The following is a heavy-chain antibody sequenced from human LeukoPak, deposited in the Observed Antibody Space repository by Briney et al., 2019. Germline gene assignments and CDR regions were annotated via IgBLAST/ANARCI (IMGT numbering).Heavy chain of an antibody. V-gene: IGHV3-7*01. CDR1: GFTYNRDW. D-gene: IGHD6-19*01. CDR2: IKEDGSEK. CDR3: ATKEPSTSGWSY. J-gene: IGHJ4*02. Sequence: GGSLRLSCTASGFTYNRDWTAWVRQAPGKGLEWVANIKEDGSEKNYVDSVKGRFTMSRDNAENSVYLQMNDLRAEDTGVYYCATKEPSTSGWSYWGQGTLVTVSS.